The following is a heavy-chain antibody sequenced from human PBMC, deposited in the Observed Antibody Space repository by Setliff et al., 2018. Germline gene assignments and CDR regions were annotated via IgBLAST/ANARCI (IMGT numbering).Heavy chain of an antibody. CDR3: ARRGMSSSWFQGYFDY. J-gene: IGHJ4*02. CDR1: GFTFSNAW. CDR2: INHSGKT. V-gene: IGHV4-4*02. Sequence: LRLSCAASGFTFSNAWMSWVRQTPGKGLEWIGEINHSGKTNHKPSLKSRVTMSVDKSKNQFSLKLSSVTAADTAVYYCARRGMSSSWFQGYFDYWGQGTLVTVSS. D-gene: IGHD6-13*01.